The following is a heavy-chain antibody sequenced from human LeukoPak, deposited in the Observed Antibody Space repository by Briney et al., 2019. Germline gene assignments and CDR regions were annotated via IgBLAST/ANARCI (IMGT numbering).Heavy chain of an antibody. J-gene: IGHJ4*02. CDR1: GYTFTGYY. Sequence: ASVKVSCKASGYTFTGYYMHWVRQAPGQGLEWMGWINPNSGVTNYAQKFQGRVTMTRDTSISTAYMELSRLRSDDTAVYYCARARDIAVAGFDYWGQGTLVTVSS. V-gene: IGHV1-2*02. CDR2: INPNSGVT. CDR3: ARARDIAVAGFDY. D-gene: IGHD6-19*01.